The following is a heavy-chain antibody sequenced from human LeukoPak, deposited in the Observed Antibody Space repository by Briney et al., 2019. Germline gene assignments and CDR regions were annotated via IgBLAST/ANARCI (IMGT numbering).Heavy chain of an antibody. CDR1: GGSISSGSYY. V-gene: IGHV4-61*02. CDR3: ARDYYDFWRGYYYYYMDV. CDR2: IYTSGST. Sequence: SETLSLTCTVSGGSISSGSYYWRWIRQPAGKGLEWIVRIYTSGSTNYNPSLKSRVTISVDTSKNQFSLKLSSVTAADTAVYYCARDYYDFWRGYYYYYMDVWGKGTTVTVSS. D-gene: IGHD3-3*01. J-gene: IGHJ6*03.